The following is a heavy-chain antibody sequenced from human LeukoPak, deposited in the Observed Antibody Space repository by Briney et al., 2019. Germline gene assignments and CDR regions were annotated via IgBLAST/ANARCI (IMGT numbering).Heavy chain of an antibody. V-gene: IGHV1-69*06. Sequence: GASVKVPCKASGGTFSSYAISWVRQAPGQGLEWMGGIIPIFGTANYAQKFQGRVTITADKSTSTAYMELSSLRSEDTAVYYCARRGSWYEFDYWGQGTLVTVSS. CDR3: ARRGSWYEFDY. J-gene: IGHJ4*02. CDR1: GGTFSSYA. D-gene: IGHD6-13*01. CDR2: IIPIFGTA.